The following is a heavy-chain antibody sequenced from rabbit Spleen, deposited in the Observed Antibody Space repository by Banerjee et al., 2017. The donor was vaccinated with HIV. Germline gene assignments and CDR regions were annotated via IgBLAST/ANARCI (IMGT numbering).Heavy chain of an antibody. D-gene: IGHD2-1*01. J-gene: IGHJ4*01. CDR1: GFTISSSYW. CDR3: ARDYGDFDSPGGL. V-gene: IGHV1S45*01. CDR2: IYAGRSGNS. Sequence: QEQLEESGGDLVKPEGSLTLTCTASGFTISSSYWICWVRQAPGKGLEWIACIYAGRSGNSNYASWAKGRFTISKTSSTTMTLQMTSLTAADTATYFCARDYGDFDSPGGLWGPGTLVTVS.